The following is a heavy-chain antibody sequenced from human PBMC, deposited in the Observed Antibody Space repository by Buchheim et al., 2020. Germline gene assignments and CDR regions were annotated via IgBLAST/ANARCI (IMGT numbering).Heavy chain of an antibody. J-gene: IGHJ4*02. CDR1: GFTFSSYG. CDR3: ARDSGFLSSGSYYVNY. V-gene: IGHV3-33*01. D-gene: IGHD1-26*01. Sequence: QVQLVESGGGVVQPGRSLRLSCAASGFTFSSYGMHWVRQAPGKGLEWVAVIWYDGSNKYYADSVKGRFTISRDNSKNTPYLQMNGLRAEDTAVYYCARDSGFLSSGSYYVNYWGQGTL. CDR2: IWYDGSNK.